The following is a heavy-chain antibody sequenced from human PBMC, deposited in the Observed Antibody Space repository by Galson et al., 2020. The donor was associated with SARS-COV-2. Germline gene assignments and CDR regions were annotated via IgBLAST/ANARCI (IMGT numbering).Heavy chain of an antibody. CDR3: AKHRPLAETAISVRLFDD. CDR2: ISCDGGAT. V-gene: IGHV3-23*01. CDR1: GFTFSSYA. D-gene: IGHD2-21*02. Sequence: TGGSLRLSCAASGFTFSSYAMSWVRQAPGKGLEWVSTISCDGGATDYADSVMGRFTISRDNSKNTLFLQMNSLRIEDTVFYFCAKHRPLAETAISVRLFDDWGQGVLVAVSS. J-gene: IGHJ4*02.